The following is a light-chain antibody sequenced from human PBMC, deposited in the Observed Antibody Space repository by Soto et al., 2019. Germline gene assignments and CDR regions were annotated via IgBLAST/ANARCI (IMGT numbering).Light chain of an antibody. CDR1: SSDVGGYNY. CDR2: EVS. CDR3: RSYTSSSTLV. Sequence: QSALTQPASVSGSPGQSITISCTGTSSDVGGYNYVSWYQQHPGKAPKLMIYEVSNRPSGVSNPFSGSKSGNTASLTISGRQAEDEADYYCRSYTSSSTLVFGTGTKLTVL. J-gene: IGLJ1*01. V-gene: IGLV2-14*01.